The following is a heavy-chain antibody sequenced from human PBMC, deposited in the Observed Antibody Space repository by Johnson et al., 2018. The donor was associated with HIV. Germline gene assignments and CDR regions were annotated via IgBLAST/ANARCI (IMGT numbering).Heavy chain of an antibody. Sequence: QVQLVESGGGVVQPGRSLRLSCAASGFTFGSYAMHWVRQAPGKGLEWVAVISYDGSNKYYADSVKGRFTISRDNSKNTLYLQMNSLRVEDTAVDYCAKGLGWVGDTKFAFDIWGQGTMVTVSS. V-gene: IGHV3-30*04. J-gene: IGHJ3*02. CDR1: GFTFGSYA. CDR3: AKGLGWVGDTKFAFDI. CDR2: ISYDGSNK. D-gene: IGHD1-26*01.